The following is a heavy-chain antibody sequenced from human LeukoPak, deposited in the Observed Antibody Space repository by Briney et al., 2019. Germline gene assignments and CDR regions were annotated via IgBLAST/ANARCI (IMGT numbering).Heavy chain of an antibody. CDR1: GFTFNSYA. D-gene: IGHD1-26*01. V-gene: IGHV3-23*01. Sequence: GSLGLSCAASGFTFNSYAMSWVRQAPGKGLEWVSAISGSGGSTYYADSVKGRFTISRDNSKNTLYLQMNSLRAEDTAVYYCAKAGARYYFDYWGQGTLVTVSS. J-gene: IGHJ4*02. CDR2: ISGSGGST. CDR3: AKAGARYYFDY.